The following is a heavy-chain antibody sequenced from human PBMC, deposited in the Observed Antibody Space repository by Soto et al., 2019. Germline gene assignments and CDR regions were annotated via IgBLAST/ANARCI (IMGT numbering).Heavy chain of an antibody. Sequence: PGGSLRLSCAASEFTFSNYAMHWVRQAPGKGLEWLGIIWYDGSNKYYGDSVKGRFTISRDNVKNTLYLQMDGLRGEDTAVYYCARIWAGGRGCGPEGGLSRIDHWSQGTLVTVSS. CDR2: IWYDGSNK. D-gene: IGHD2-15*01. CDR1: EFTFSNYA. V-gene: IGHV3-33*01. J-gene: IGHJ4*02. CDR3: ARIWAGGRGCGPEGGLSRIDH.